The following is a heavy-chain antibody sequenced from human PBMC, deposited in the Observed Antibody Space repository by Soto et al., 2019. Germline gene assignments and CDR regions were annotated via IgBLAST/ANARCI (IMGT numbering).Heavy chain of an antibody. V-gene: IGHV3-11*01. D-gene: IGHD3-16*01. CDR1: GFSFSDYY. CDR3: ARLPYPWGWFET. Sequence: QVQLVESGGGLVKPGGSLRLSCAASGFSFSDYYMSWISQAPGKGLEWISYISNSGRTIYYADSLKGRFTISRDNAKNSLYPQMNGLRVDDTAIYYCARLPYPWGWFETRGPGPLVSVSS. J-gene: IGHJ5*02. CDR2: ISNSGRTI.